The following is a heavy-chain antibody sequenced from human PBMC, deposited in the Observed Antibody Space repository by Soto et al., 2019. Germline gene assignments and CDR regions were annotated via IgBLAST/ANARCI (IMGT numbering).Heavy chain of an antibody. CDR3: AKPGYLEQWLVRGYFDY. V-gene: IGHV3-23*01. D-gene: IGHD6-19*01. J-gene: IGHJ4*02. CDR2: ISSSGGTT. Sequence: QPGGSLRLSXAASGFTFSSYAMSWVRQAPGKGLEWVSAISSSGGTTHYADSVKGRFIISRDNSKNTLYLQMNSLRADDTAVYYCAKPGYLEQWLVRGYFDYWGQGTMVTVSS. CDR1: GFTFSSYA.